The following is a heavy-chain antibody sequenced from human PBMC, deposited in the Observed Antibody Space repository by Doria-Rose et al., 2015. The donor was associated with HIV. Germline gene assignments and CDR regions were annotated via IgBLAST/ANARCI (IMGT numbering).Heavy chain of an antibody. J-gene: IGHJ4*02. D-gene: IGHD6-13*01. Sequence: QDSGPVLVKPTETLTLTCTVSGVSLSSPGMGVSWIRQPPGKALEWLANIFSDDGRSYQTSLKSRLPISRGTSKSQVVLTMTDMDPVDTATYYCARIKSSRWYHKYYFDFWGRGTLVIVSA. CDR2: IFSDDGR. CDR3: ARIKSSRWYHKYYFDF. V-gene: IGHV2-26*01. CDR1: GVSLSSPGMG.